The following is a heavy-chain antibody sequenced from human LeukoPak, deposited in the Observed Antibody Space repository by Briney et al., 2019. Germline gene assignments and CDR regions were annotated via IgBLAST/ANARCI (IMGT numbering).Heavy chain of an antibody. D-gene: IGHD3-10*01. V-gene: IGHV3-74*03. J-gene: IGHJ4*02. CDR2: IGNDGSET. CDR3: ARVGGINYFDY. CDR1: GFSFSGYW. Sequence: GGSLRLSCAASGFSFSGYWLDWVRQAPGKGLVWVSRIGNDGSETKYADSVKGRFTISRDNAKNTLYLQMNSLRAEDTAVYYCARVGGINYFDYWGQGTLVTVSS.